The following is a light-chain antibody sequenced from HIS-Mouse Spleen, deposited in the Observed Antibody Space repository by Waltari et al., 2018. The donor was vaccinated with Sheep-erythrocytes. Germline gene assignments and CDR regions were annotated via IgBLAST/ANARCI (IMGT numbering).Light chain of an antibody. CDR3: YSTDSSGNHWV. Sequence: SYELTQPPSAPASPGKTARLTCSGDALTKKYAYWYQQKSGQAPVLVIYEDSKRPSGITERFSGSSSGTMATLTISGAQVEDDADYYCYSTDSSGNHWVFGGGTKLTVL. J-gene: IGLJ3*02. V-gene: IGLV3-10*01. CDR2: EDS. CDR1: ALTKKY.